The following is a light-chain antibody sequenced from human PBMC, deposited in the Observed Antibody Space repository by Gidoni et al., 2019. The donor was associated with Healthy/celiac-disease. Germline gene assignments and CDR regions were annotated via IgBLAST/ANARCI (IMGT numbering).Light chain of an antibody. V-gene: IGKV4-1*01. CDR3: QQYYSPPWT. Sequence: DIAMTQSPDSLAVSLGERATINCKSSRSVLYSSNNKNYLVWYQQKPGQPPKLLIYWASTRESGVPDRFSGSGSGTDFTLTIASLQAEDVAVYYCQQYYSPPWTFGQGTKVEVK. CDR2: WAS. J-gene: IGKJ1*01. CDR1: RSVLYSSNNKNY.